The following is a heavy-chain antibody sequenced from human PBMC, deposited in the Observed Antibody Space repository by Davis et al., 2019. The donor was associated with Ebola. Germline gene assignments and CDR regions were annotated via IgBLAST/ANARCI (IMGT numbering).Heavy chain of an antibody. J-gene: IGHJ4*02. Sequence: GGSLRLSCAASGFTFSSYAMSWVRQAPGKGLEWVSYISSSSSYTNYADSVKGRFTISRDNAKNSLYLQMNSLRAEDTAVYYCARAHPGIAVAGTSDYWGQGTLVTVSS. CDR3: ARAHPGIAVAGTSDY. D-gene: IGHD6-19*01. CDR2: ISSSSSYT. CDR1: GFTFSSYA. V-gene: IGHV3-21*05.